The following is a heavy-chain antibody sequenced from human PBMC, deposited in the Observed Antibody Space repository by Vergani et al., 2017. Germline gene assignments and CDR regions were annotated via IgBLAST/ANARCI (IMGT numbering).Heavy chain of an antibody. CDR3: ARSYNDFWSGSVDY. CDR1: GFSLSTSGVG. Sequence: QITLKESGPTLVKPTQTLTLTCTFSGFSLSTSGVGVGWIRQPPGKALEWLALIYWNDDKRYSPSLKSRLTITKDTSKNQVVLTMTSMDPVDTATYYCARSYNDFWSGSVDYWGQGTLVTVSS. CDR2: IYWNDDK. D-gene: IGHD3-3*01. V-gene: IGHV2-5*01. J-gene: IGHJ4*02.